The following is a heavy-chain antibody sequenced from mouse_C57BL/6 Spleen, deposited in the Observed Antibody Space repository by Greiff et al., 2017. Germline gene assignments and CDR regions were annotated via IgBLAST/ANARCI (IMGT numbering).Heavy chain of an antibody. CDR3: ASDYYGSSYDYYAMDY. Sequence: DVHLVESGGGLVKPGGSLKLSCAASGFTFSDYGMHWVRQAPEKGLEWVAYISSGSSTIYYADTVKGRFTISRDNAKNTLFLQMTSLRSEDTAMYYCASDYYGSSYDYYAMDYWGQGTSVTVSS. V-gene: IGHV5-17*01. CDR1: GFTFSDYG. J-gene: IGHJ4*01. D-gene: IGHD1-1*01. CDR2: ISSGSSTI.